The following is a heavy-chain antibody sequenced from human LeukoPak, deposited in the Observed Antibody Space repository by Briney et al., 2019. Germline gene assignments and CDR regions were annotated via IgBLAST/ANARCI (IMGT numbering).Heavy chain of an antibody. J-gene: IGHJ6*03. V-gene: IGHV3-7*01. CDR2: IKQDGSEK. CDR1: GFTFSSYW. CDR3: AKGGYSYGYSYMDV. Sequence: PGGSLRLSCAASGFTFSSYWMSWVRQAPGKGLEWVANIKQDGSEKYYVDSVKGRFTISRDNAKNSLYLQMNSLRAEDTAVYYCAKGGYSYGYSYMDVWGKGTTVTVSS. D-gene: IGHD5-18*01.